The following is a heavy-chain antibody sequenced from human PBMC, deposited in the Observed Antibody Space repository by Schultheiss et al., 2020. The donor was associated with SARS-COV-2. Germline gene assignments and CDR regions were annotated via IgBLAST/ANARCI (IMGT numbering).Heavy chain of an antibody. CDR2: IYSGGST. CDR3: AKEADTIFGVVTHMDV. V-gene: IGHV3-53*01. D-gene: IGHD3-3*01. CDR1: GFTVSSNY. J-gene: IGHJ6*03. Sequence: GESLKISCAASGFTVSSNYMSWVRQAPGKGLEWVSVIYSGGSTYYADSVKGRFTISRDNSKNTLYLQMNSLRAEDTAVYYCAKEADTIFGVVTHMDVWGKGTTVTVSS.